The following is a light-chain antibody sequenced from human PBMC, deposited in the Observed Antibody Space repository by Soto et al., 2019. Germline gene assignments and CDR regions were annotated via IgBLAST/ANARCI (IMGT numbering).Light chain of an antibody. CDR1: SGHSSYA. CDR3: QTWGSGIVL. CDR2: LNSDGRH. Sequence: QPVLTQSPSASASLGASVKLTCTLSSGHSSYAIAWHQQQPEKGPRYLMKLNSDGRHSKGDGIPDRFSGSSSGAERYLTISSLQSEDEADYYCQTWGSGIVLFGGGTKLTVL. V-gene: IGLV4-69*01. J-gene: IGLJ2*01.